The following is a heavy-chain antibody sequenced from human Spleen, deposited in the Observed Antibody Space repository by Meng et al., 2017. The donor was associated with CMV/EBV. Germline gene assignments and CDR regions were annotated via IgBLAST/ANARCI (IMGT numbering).Heavy chain of an antibody. CDR2: ISSSGSTI. D-gene: IGHD2-21*01. V-gene: IGHV3-48*04. Sequence: GGSLRLSCAASGFTFSSYWMSWVRQPPGKGLEWVSYISSSGSTIYDADSVKGRFTISKDNAKNSLYLQMNSLRAEDTAVYYCATRTSYCGGDCSADAFDIWGQGTMVTVSS. CDR1: GFTFSSYW. J-gene: IGHJ3*02. CDR3: ATRTSYCGGDCSADAFDI.